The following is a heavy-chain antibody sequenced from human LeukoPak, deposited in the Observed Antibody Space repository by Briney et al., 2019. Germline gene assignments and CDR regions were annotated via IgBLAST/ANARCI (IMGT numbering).Heavy chain of an antibody. J-gene: IGHJ4*02. D-gene: IGHD3-10*01. CDR2: ISGSGGST. CDR1: GFTFSSYA. V-gene: IGHV3-23*01. Sequence: GGSLRLSCAASGFTFSSYAMSWVRQAPGKGLEWVSGISGSGGSTYYADSVKGRFTISRDNSKNTLYLQMNSLRAEDTAVYYCARDFSELWFEELGGYFDYWGQGTLVTVSS. CDR3: ARDFSELWFEELGGYFDY.